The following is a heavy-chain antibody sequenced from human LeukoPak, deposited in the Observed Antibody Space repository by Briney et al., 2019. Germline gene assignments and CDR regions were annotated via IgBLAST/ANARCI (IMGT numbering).Heavy chain of an antibody. CDR1: GYTFTGYY. D-gene: IGHD3-9*01. V-gene: IGHV1-2*02. Sequence: ASVKVSCKASGYTFTGYYMHWVRQAPGLGLEWMGWINPNSGGTNYAQKFQGRVTMTRDTSISTAYMELSRLRSDDTAVYYCARGGPGGLDILTGYYWSYFDYWGQGTLVTVSS. CDR3: ARGGPGGLDILTGYYWSYFDY. J-gene: IGHJ4*02. CDR2: INPNSGGT.